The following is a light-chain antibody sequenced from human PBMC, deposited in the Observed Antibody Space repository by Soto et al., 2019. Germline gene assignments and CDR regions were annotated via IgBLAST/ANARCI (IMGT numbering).Light chain of an antibody. J-gene: IGKJ5*01. CDR3: QQYNNWPFS. CDR1: QSVGNK. Sequence: EIVVTQSPATLSVSPGERATLSCRASQSVGNKVAWYQHKPGQTPRLIIYDISTRAAGVPARFSGSGYGTDFTLTISGLRSEDSAVYFCQQYNNWPFSFGQGTRLEIK. V-gene: IGKV3-15*01. CDR2: DIS.